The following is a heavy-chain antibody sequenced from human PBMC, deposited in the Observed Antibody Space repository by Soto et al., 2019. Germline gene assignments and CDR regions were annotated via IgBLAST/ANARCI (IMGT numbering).Heavy chain of an antibody. CDR1: GFTFSSYG. Sequence: QVQLVESGGGVVQPGRSLRLSCAASGFTFSSYGMHWVRQAPGKGLEWVAVISYDGSNKYYADSVKGRFTISRDNSKNTLYLQMNSLRAEDTAMYYCAKDAVYNDGLWLVSDWGQGTLVTVS. D-gene: IGHD5-12*01. CDR3: AKDAVYNDGLWLVSD. V-gene: IGHV3-30*18. CDR2: ISYDGSNK. J-gene: IGHJ4*02.